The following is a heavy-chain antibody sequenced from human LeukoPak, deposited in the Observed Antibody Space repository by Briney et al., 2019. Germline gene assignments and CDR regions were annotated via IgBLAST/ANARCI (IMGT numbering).Heavy chain of an antibody. CDR1: GFTFSSYA. D-gene: IGHD5-12*01. CDR3: AKSGLPNAYYYYMDV. V-gene: IGHV3-23*01. J-gene: IGHJ6*03. CDR2: ISGSGGST. Sequence: GGSLRLSCAASGFTFSSYAMSWVRQAPGKGLELVSAISGSGGSTYYADSVKGRFTISRDNSKNTLYLQMNSLRAEDTAVYYCAKSGLPNAYYYYMDVWGKGTTVTVSS.